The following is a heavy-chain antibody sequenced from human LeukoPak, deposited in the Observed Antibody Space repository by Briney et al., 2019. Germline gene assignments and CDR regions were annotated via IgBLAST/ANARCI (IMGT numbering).Heavy chain of an antibody. J-gene: IGHJ4*02. Sequence: GGSLRLSCAASGFTFSGCWMTWVRQAPGKGLEWVAHIKEDGSKKNYVDSVKGRFTIFRDNAKNSLYLQMNSLRAADTAVYYCATPLDYYDSSGYHQGGDWGQETLVTVSS. CDR1: GFTFSGCW. CDR2: IKEDGSKK. CDR3: ATPLDYYDSSGYHQGGD. D-gene: IGHD3-22*01. V-gene: IGHV3-7*03.